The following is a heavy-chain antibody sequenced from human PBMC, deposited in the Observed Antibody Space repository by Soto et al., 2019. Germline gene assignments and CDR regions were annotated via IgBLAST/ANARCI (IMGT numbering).Heavy chain of an antibody. J-gene: IGHJ4*02. CDR2: ISYDGSNK. Sequence: QVQLVESGGGVVQPGRSLRLSCAASGFTFSRYGLHWVRQAPGKGLAWVAVISYDGSNKYYADSVKGRFTSSRDNSKNTLYLQMNSLRAEDTAVYYCAKENGGYDAQEKEVDYWGQGSLVTVSS. CDR3: AKENGGYDAQEKEVDY. CDR1: GFTFSRYG. V-gene: IGHV3-30*18. D-gene: IGHD5-12*01.